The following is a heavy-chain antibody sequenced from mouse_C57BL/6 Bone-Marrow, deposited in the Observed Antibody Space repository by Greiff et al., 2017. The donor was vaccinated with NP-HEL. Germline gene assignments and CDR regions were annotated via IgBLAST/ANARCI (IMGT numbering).Heavy chain of an antibody. D-gene: IGHD2-5*01. CDR2: ISYDGSN. J-gene: IGHJ3*01. Sequence: EVKLQESGPGLVKPSQSLSLTCSVTGYSITSGYYWNWIRQFPGNKLEWMGYISYDGSNNYNPSLKNRISITRDTSKNQFFLKLNSVTTEDTATYYCASHSNSFAYWGQVTLVTVSA. V-gene: IGHV3-6*01. CDR1: GYSITSGYY. CDR3: ASHSNSFAY.